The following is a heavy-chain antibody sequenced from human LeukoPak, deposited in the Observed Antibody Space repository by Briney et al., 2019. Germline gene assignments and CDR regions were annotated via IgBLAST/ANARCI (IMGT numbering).Heavy chain of an antibody. CDR2: INPNSGGT. J-gene: IGHJ4*02. D-gene: IGHD3-10*01. CDR3: ARDGSGSYYSPYYFDY. V-gene: IGHV1-2*04. CDR1: GFTFSSYG. Sequence: PGGSLRLSCAASGFTFSSYGMHWVRQAPGQGLEWMGWINPNSGGTNYAQKFQGWVTMTRDTSISTAYMELSRLRSDDTAVYYCARDGSGSYYSPYYFDYWGQGTLVTVSS.